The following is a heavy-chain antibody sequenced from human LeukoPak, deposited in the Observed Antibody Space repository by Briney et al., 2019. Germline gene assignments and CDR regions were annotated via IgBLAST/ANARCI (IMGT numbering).Heavy chain of an antibody. Sequence: PGGSLRLSCAASGVTISSYAMSWVRQAPGKGLEWVSAISATGGITYYADSVKGRFTISRDNSKNTLYLQLNSLRAEDTAVYYCARAYFYDSGGYYYWGEGTLVTVSS. J-gene: IGHJ4*02. CDR3: ARAYFYDSGGYYY. V-gene: IGHV3-23*01. CDR1: GVTISSYA. D-gene: IGHD3-22*01. CDR2: ISATGGIT.